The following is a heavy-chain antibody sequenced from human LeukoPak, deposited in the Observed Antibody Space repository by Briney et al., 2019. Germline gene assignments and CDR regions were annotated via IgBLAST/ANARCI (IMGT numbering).Heavy chain of an antibody. D-gene: IGHD2-8*01. V-gene: IGHV1-69*04. CDR3: ARERCTNGVCYKGAEYFQH. CDR1: GGTFSSYA. Sequence: SVKVSCKASGGTFSSYAISWVRQAPGQGLEWMGRIIPSLGIANYAQKFQGRVTITADKSTSTAYMELSSLRSEDTAVYYCARERCTNGVCYKGAEYFQHWGQGTLVTVSS. CDR2: IIPSLGIA. J-gene: IGHJ1*01.